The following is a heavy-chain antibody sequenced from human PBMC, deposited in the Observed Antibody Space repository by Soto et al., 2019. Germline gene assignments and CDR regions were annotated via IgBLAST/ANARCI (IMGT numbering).Heavy chain of an antibody. V-gene: IGHV5-51*01. J-gene: IGHJ4*02. CDR1: GYSFTSYW. Sequence: GESLKISCKGSGYSFTSYWIGWVRQMPGKGLEWMGIIYPGDSDTRYSPSFQGQVTISADKSISTAYLQWSSLKASDTAMYYCARRLPWGVATIRDYFDYWGQGTLVTVSS. CDR2: IYPGDSDT. CDR3: ARRLPWGVATIRDYFDY. D-gene: IGHD5-12*01.